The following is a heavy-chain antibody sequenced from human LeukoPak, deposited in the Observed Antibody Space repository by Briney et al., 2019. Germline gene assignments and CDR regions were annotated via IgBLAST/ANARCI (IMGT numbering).Heavy chain of an antibody. V-gene: IGHV1-8*01. CDR3: ATGYYESSGYYFEY. CDR2: MNLFSVNT. Sequence: GSSVKVSCKASRYTFTSYDINWVRQATGQGLDWMGWMNLFSVNTVYAQKFQGRVTMTRNNSTSTAYIDLSSLRSQDQAVYYCATGYYESSGYYFEYWGEGTLVTVSS. J-gene: IGHJ4*02. D-gene: IGHD3-22*01. CDR1: RYTFTSYD.